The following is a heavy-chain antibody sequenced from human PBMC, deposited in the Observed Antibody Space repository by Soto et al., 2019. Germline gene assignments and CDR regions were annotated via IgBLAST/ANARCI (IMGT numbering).Heavy chain of an antibody. Sequence: GESLKISCKGSGYSFTSYWIGWVRQMPGKGLEWMGIIYPGDSDTRYSPSFQGQVTISADKSISTAYLQWSSLKASDTAMYYCARFRTYYYGSGSYYNEIDYWGQGTLVTVSS. CDR3: ARFRTYYYGSGSYYNEIDY. J-gene: IGHJ4*02. D-gene: IGHD3-10*01. CDR2: IYPGDSDT. V-gene: IGHV5-51*01. CDR1: GYSFTSYW.